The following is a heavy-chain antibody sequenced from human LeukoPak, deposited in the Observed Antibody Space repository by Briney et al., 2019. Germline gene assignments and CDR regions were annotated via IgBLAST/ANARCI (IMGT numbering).Heavy chain of an antibody. CDR3: ARDDGFSSYSY. CDR1: GFTFSSYW. V-gene: IGHV3-7*01. Sequence: GRSLRLSCVASGFTFSSYWMTWVRQAPGKGLEWVANMNLDGGEKYHVDSVKGRFTISRDNAKNSLYLQMNSLTAEDTAVYYCARDDGFSSYSYWGQGTLVTVSS. CDR2: MNLDGGEK. D-gene: IGHD3/OR15-3a*01. J-gene: IGHJ4*02.